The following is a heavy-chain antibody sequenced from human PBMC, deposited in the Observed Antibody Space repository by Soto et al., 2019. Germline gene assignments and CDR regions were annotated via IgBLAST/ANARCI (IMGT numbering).Heavy chain of an antibody. V-gene: IGHV3-30*18. D-gene: IGHD6-19*01. CDR2: ISYDGSNK. CDR1: GFTFSSYG. Sequence: QVQLVESGGGVVQPGRSLRLSCAASGFTFSSYGMHWVRQAPGKGLEWVAVISYDGSNKYYADSVKGRFTISRDNSKNTLYLQMNSLRAEDTAVYYCAKAGYNSGWIDYWGQGTLVTVSS. J-gene: IGHJ4*02. CDR3: AKAGYNSGWIDY.